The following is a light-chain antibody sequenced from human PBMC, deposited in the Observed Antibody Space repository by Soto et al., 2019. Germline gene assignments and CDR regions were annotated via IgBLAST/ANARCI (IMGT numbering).Light chain of an antibody. CDR1: QSLSYW. CDR3: QQYDRFPYT. V-gene: IGKV1-5*03. Sequence: DIQMTQSPSTLSAPIGDTVTITCRASQSLSYWLAWYQQKPGQAPKLLIHKASTLESGVPSRFSGSGSGTEFTLTISSLQLDDFATFYCQQYDRFPYTFGQGTKLEIK. CDR2: KAS. J-gene: IGKJ2*01.